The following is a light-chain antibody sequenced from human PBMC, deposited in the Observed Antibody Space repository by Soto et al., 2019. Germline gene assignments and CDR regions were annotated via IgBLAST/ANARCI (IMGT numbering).Light chain of an antibody. CDR3: QHYNSYSEA. CDR1: QTISSW. CDR2: KAS. Sequence: DIPMTQSPSTLSGSVGARVTITCRASQTISSWLAWYQQKPGKAPKLLIYKASTLKSGVPSRFSSSGSGTEFTLTISSLQPDDFATYYCQHYNSYSEAFGQGTKVELK. V-gene: IGKV1-5*03. J-gene: IGKJ1*01.